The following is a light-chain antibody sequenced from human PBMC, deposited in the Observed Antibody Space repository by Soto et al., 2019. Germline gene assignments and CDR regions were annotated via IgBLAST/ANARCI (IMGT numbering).Light chain of an antibody. Sequence: EIVMTQSPATLSLSPGERASLSCRASQFLSSYLAWYQHIPGQPPRLLIYDSTNRAAGIPDRFSGSGSGTDFTLTISRLEPEDFAVYYCQQYGRPFGQGTKVDIK. J-gene: IGKJ1*01. CDR1: QFLSSY. V-gene: IGKV3-20*01. CDR2: DST. CDR3: QQYGRP.